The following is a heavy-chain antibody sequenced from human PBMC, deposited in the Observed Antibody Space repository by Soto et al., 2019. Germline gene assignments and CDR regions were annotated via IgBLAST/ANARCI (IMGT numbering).Heavy chain of an antibody. J-gene: IGHJ6*02. CDR3: VKDFPARDYGDPNFSYSGIEV. V-gene: IGHV3-23*01. CDR1: AFSFSDYA. Sequence: GGCLRRSCSPSAFSFSDYAMSWLRHDTGKWLEWVSSISTSGASRYYASSVRGRCAVSGGNSSICLHLQMKSLIAADTALYHCVKDFPARDYGDPNFSYSGIEVWGQGTTVTVSS. D-gene: IGHD4-17*01. CDR2: ISTSGASR.